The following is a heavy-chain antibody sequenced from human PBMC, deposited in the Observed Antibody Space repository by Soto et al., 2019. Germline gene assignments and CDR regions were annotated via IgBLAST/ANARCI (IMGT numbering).Heavy chain of an antibody. D-gene: IGHD6-13*01. V-gene: IGHV3-48*03. Sequence: QPWGSLRLSCASSGFTFSSYEMNWVRQAPGKGLEWVSYISNSGSTIYYADSVKGRFTISRDNAKNSLYLQMESLRAEDTAMYYCASRTLYSSSWYSYYWGLGTLVTVSS. CDR3: ASRTLYSSSWYSYY. CDR2: ISNSGSTI. CDR1: GFTFSSYE. J-gene: IGHJ4*02.